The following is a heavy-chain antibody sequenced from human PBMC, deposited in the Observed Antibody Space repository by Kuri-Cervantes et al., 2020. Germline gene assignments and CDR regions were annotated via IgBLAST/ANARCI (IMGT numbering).Heavy chain of an antibody. Sequence: GSLRLSCTVSGGSVSSGSYYWSWIRQPPGKGLEWIGYIHYSGSTNYNPSLKSRVTISVDTSKNQFSLKLSSVTAADTAVYYCARDLGTAGVVTWGQGTLVTVSS. CDR3: ARDLGTAGVVT. V-gene: IGHV4-61*01. CDR2: IHYSGST. CDR1: GGSVSSGSYY. D-gene: IGHD6-13*01. J-gene: IGHJ5*02.